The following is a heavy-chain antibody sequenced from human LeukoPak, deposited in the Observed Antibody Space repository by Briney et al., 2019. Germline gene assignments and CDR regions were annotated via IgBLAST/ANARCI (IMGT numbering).Heavy chain of an antibody. V-gene: IGHV4-30-4*01. CDR3: ARVRYFDWLSFDY. D-gene: IGHD3-9*01. Sequence: PSETLSLTCTVSGGSISSYYWSWIRQPPGKGLEWIGYIYYSGSTYYNPSLKSRVTISVDTSKNQFSLKLSSVTAADTAVYYCARVRYFDWLSFDYWGQGTLVTVSS. CDR2: IYYSGST. CDR1: GGSISSYY. J-gene: IGHJ4*02.